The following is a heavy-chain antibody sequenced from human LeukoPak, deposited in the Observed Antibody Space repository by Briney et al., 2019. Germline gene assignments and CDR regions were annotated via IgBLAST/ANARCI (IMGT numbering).Heavy chain of an antibody. D-gene: IGHD3-16*01. CDR3: ARVGRGDHTWGSYYCDH. Sequence: SETLSLTCTVSGDSFSTSQWSWFRQPPGKGVEWIGYISSSGETSYNPSLKSRLTISVDTSKNQFSLKLTSVTVADTAVYFCARVGRGDHTWGSYYCDHWGQGTLVSVSS. V-gene: IGHV4-59*13. J-gene: IGHJ4*02. CDR1: GDSFSTSQ. CDR2: ISSSGET.